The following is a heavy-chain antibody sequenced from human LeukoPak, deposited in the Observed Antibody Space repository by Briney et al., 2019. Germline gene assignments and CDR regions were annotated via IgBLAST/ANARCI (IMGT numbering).Heavy chain of an antibody. D-gene: IGHD2-2*01. CDR3: AKDGVVVVPAAWLDY. Sequence: GGSLRLSCAASGFTFSSYGMHWVRQAPGKGLEWVAFIRYDGSNKYYADSVKGRFTISRDSSKNTLYLQMNSLRADDTAVYYCAKDGVVVVPAAWLDYWGQGTLVTVSS. V-gene: IGHV3-30*02. J-gene: IGHJ4*02. CDR1: GFTFSSYG. CDR2: IRYDGSNK.